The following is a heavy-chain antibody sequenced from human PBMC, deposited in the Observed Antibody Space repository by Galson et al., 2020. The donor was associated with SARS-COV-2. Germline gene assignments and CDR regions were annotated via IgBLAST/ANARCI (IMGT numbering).Heavy chain of an antibody. J-gene: IGHJ6*03. CDR1: GGSISSYS. D-gene: IGHD3-16*01. V-gene: IGHV4-34*01. CDR3: ARGHRGVVPSPVLGLGPFYSYYYMDV. Sequence: SETLSLTCAVYGGSISSYSWTWIRQPPGKGLGWIGEINVGGNPNSSPSLRSRVTVSVDTSKNQFSLNLRSVTAADTAVYYCARGHRGVVPSPVLGLGPFYSYYYMDVWSKGTTVTVSS. CDR2: INVGGNP.